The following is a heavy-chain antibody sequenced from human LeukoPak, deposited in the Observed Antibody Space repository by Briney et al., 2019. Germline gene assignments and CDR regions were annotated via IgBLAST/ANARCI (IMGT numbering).Heavy chain of an antibody. V-gene: IGHV1-18*01. CDR1: GYTFTSYG. J-gene: IGHJ6*02. Sequence: ASVKVSCKASGYTFTSYGISWVRQAPGQGLEWMGWISAYNGNTNYAQKLRGRVTMTTDTSTSTAYMELRSLRSDDTAVYYCARPQAKGLMVRGGGHYGMDVWGQGTTVTVSS. CDR3: ARPQAKGLMVRGGGHYGMDV. CDR2: ISAYNGNT. D-gene: IGHD3-10*01.